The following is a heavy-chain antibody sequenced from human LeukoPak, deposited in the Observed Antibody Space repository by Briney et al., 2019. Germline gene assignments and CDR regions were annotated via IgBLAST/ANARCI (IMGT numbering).Heavy chain of an antibody. CDR3: ARGSIAARPEGWFDP. CDR2: IYHSGST. CDR1: GGSISSGGYS. V-gene: IGHV4-30-2*01. D-gene: IGHD6-6*01. Sequence: SQTLSLTCAVSGGSISSGGYSWSWIRQPPGKGLEWIGYIYHSGSTYYNPSLKSRVTILVDRSKNQFSLKLSSVTAADTAVYYCARGSIAARPEGWFDPWGQGTLVTVSS. J-gene: IGHJ5*02.